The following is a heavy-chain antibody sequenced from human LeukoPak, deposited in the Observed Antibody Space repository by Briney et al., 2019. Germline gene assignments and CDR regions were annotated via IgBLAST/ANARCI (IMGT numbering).Heavy chain of an antibody. V-gene: IGHV4-30-4*01. CDR1: GGSISSGDYY. CDR2: IYYSGST. Sequence: SQTLSLTCTVSGGSISSGDYYWSWIRQPPGKGLEWIGYIYYSGSTYYNPSLKSRVTISVDTSKNQFSLKLSSVTAADTAVYYCARSLLWFGEYAFDIWGQGTMVTVSS. D-gene: IGHD3-10*01. CDR3: ARSLLWFGEYAFDI. J-gene: IGHJ3*02.